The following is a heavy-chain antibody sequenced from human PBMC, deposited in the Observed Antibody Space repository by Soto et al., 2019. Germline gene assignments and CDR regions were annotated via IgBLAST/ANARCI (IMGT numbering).Heavy chain of an antibody. Sequence: ASVKVSCKTSGYTFTDYYVHWVRQAPGQGLEWMGWINPNSGVTNYAQKFQGWVTLTRDASVATAYMELNSLKSDDTAVFFCARGVSGWSPFDLWGQGTLVTVSS. CDR2: INPNSGVT. CDR3: ARGVSGWSPFDL. V-gene: IGHV1-2*04. CDR1: GYTFTDYY. J-gene: IGHJ4*02. D-gene: IGHD6-19*01.